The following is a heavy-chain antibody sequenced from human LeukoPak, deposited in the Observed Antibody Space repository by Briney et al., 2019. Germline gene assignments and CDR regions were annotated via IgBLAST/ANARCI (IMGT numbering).Heavy chain of an antibody. CDR2: IRSNSGGGTI. CDR3: ATDFYDTT. Sequence: GGSLRLSCATSGFTFSNAWMNWVRQAPGKGLEWVGRIRSNSGGGTIDYAAPVKGRFALSRDDSKNTLYLQMNSLQTEDTAVYYCATDFYDTTWGQGTLVTVSS. J-gene: IGHJ5*02. CDR1: GFTFSNAW. D-gene: IGHD3-22*01. V-gene: IGHV3-15*07.